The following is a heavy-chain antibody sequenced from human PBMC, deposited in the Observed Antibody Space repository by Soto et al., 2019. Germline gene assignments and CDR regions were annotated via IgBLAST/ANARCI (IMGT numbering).Heavy chain of an antibody. Sequence: LRLSCAASGFTFSKAWMSWVRQAPGKGLDWVGRIKSKTDGGTIDYAAPVKGRFTISRDDSKNTLYLQMNSLRTEDTAVYYCSTGGKYYGMDVWGQGTTVTVSS. CDR2: IKSKTDGGTI. CDR1: GFTFSKAW. J-gene: IGHJ6*02. D-gene: IGHD1-26*01. CDR3: STGGKYYGMDV. V-gene: IGHV3-15*01.